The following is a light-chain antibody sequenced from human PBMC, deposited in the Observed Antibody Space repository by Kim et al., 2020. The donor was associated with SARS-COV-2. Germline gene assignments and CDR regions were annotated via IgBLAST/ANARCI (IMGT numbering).Light chain of an antibody. J-gene: IGLJ3*02. CDR3: QVWDGPSAV. Sequence: VAPGQTARITCVDNNLGGRRVFWYRQKAGQAPAVVIDHNGDRPSGISERLSASKSGNTATLTISWVEVGDEAVYHCQVWDGPSAVFGGGTKVTVL. CDR2: HNG. CDR1: NLGGRR. V-gene: IGLV3-21*02.